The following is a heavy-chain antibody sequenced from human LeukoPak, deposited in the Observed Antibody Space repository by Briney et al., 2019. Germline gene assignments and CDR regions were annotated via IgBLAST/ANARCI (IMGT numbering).Heavy chain of an antibody. CDR3: ARGVGGYEGYFDY. Sequence: PGGSLRLSCAASGFTFSDYNVNWVRQAPGKGLEWVSHISSSSSYIYYADSVKGRFTISRDNAKNSLYLQMNSLRAEDTAVYYCARGVGGYEGYFDYWGQGTLVTVSS. D-gene: IGHD5-12*01. J-gene: IGHJ4*02. CDR1: GFTFSDYN. V-gene: IGHV3-21*01. CDR2: ISSSSSYI.